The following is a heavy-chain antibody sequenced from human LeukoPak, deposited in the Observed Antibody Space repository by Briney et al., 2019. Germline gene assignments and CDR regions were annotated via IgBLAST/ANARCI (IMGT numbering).Heavy chain of an antibody. D-gene: IGHD3-10*01. V-gene: IGHV4-59*01. CDR2: IYYSGST. CDR1: GRSLSSYY. J-gene: IGHJ4*02. Sequence: SETLSLTCTVSGRSLSSYYWSWIRQPPGKGLEWIGYIYYSGSTNYNPSLKSRVTISVDTSKNQFSLKLSSVTAADTAVYYCARGKIWSPVYLSHWGQGTLVTVSS. CDR3: ARGKIWSPVYLSH.